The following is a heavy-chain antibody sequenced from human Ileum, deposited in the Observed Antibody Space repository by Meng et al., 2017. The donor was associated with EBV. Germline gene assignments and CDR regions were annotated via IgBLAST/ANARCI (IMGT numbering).Heavy chain of an antibody. V-gene: IGHV4-4*02. J-gene: IGHJ4*02. Sequence: GQLQGSGPGLVNPSGTLSLTCAVSGDSISSNNWWSWVRQPPGKGLEWIGEIYHSGSTNYNPSFKSRVTMSVDKSKNQISLNLSSVTAADTAVHYCASGRDYAWHSWGRGTLVTVSS. D-gene: IGHD4-17*01. CDR1: GDSISSNNW. CDR3: ASGRDYAWHS. CDR2: IYHSGST.